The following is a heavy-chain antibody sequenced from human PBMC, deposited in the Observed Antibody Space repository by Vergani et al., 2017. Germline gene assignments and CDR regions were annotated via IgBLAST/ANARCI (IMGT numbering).Heavy chain of an antibody. Sequence: QVQLVASGGGVVQPGRSLRLSCAASGFTFSSYGMHWVRQAPGKGLEWVAVISYDGSNKYYADSVKGRFSISRDNSKNTLYLQMNSLRAEDTAVYYCAKDSVVVPAAIYYYGMDVWGQGTTVTVSS. CDR3: AKDSVVVPAAIYYYGMDV. CDR1: GFTFSSYG. J-gene: IGHJ6*02. CDR2: ISYDGSNK. D-gene: IGHD2-2*01. V-gene: IGHV3-30*18.